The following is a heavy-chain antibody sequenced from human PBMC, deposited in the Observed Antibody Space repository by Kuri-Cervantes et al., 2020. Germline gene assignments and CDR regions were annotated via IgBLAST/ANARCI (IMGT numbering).Heavy chain of an antibody. CDR1: GGTFSSYT. V-gene: IGHV1-69*04. Sequence: SVKVSCKASGGTFSSYTISWVRQAPGQGLEWMGRIIPILGIANYAQKFQGRVTMTRDTSTSTVYMELSSLRSEDTAVYYCAREIVEYSSSPGVYYYGMDVWGQGTTVTVSS. D-gene: IGHD6-6*01. J-gene: IGHJ6*02. CDR3: AREIVEYSSSPGVYYYGMDV. CDR2: IIPILGIA.